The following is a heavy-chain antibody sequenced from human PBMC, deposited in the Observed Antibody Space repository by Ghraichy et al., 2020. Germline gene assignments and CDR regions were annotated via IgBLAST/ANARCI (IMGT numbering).Heavy chain of an antibody. Sequence: LSLTCAASGFTFSSYAMSWVRQAPGKGLEWVSAISGSGGSTYYADSVKGRFTISRDNSKNTLYLQMNSLRAEDTAVYYCAKGGIRKMGDHDYWGQGTLVTVSS. D-gene: IGHD2-21*02. CDR2: ISGSGGST. J-gene: IGHJ4*02. CDR1: GFTFSSYA. V-gene: IGHV3-23*01. CDR3: AKGGIRKMGDHDY.